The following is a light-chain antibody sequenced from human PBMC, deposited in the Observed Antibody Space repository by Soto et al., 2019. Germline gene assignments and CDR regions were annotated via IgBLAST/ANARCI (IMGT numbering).Light chain of an antibody. J-gene: IGLJ1*01. CDR1: SSDIGSYNL. CDR3: CSYAGTTFYV. CDR2: EVS. V-gene: IGLV2-23*02. Sequence: QSALTQPASVSASPGQPITGSCTGTSSDIGSYNLVSWYQQHPGKAPKLIIYEVSQRPSGVSNRFSGSKSGNTASLTISGLQAEDEADYYCCSYAGTTFYVFGTGTKVTV.